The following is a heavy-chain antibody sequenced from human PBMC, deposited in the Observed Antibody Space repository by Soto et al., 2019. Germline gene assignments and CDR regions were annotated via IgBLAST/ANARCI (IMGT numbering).Heavy chain of an antibody. CDR1: GGSFSGYY. CDR3: AKSPYYYDSSGSPPFDY. Sequence: SETLSLTCAVYGGSFSGYYWSWIRQPPGKGLEWIGEINHSGSTNYNPSLRSRVTISVDTSKNQFSLKLSSVTAADTAVYYCAKSPYYYDSSGSPPFDYWGQGTLVTVSS. V-gene: IGHV4-34*01. J-gene: IGHJ4*02. D-gene: IGHD3-22*01. CDR2: INHSGST.